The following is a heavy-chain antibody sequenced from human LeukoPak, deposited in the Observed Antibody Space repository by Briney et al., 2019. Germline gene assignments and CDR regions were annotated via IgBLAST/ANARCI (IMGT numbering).Heavy chain of an antibody. Sequence: GGSLRLSCAASGFTFSTYGMIWVRQAPGKGLEGVSSISDTGGNTYYADSVKGRFTISRDNAKNSLYLQMNSLRAEDTAVYYCARTIVVVAASGAFDIWGQGTMVTVSS. V-gene: IGHV3-21*01. CDR1: GFTFSTYG. J-gene: IGHJ3*02. CDR3: ARTIVVVAASGAFDI. D-gene: IGHD2-15*01. CDR2: ISDTGGNT.